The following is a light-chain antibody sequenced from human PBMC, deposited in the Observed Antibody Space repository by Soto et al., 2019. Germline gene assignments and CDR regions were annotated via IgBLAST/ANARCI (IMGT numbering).Light chain of an antibody. CDR1: QSVSSN. J-gene: IGKJ5*01. V-gene: IGKV3-15*01. CDR3: QQYNNWTLT. Sequence: EIVLTQSPGTLSLSPGERATLSCRASQSVSSNLAWYQQKPGQAPRLLIYGASSRATGIPVRFSGSGSGTEFTLTISSLKHEDFAVYYCQQYNNWTLTFGQGTRLEIK. CDR2: GAS.